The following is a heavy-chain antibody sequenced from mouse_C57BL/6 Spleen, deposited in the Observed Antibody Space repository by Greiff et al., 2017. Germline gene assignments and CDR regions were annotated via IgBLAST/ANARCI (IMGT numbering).Heavy chain of an antibody. CDR3: AILTTVVADWYFDV. CDR1: GYTFTSYW. J-gene: IGHJ1*03. CDR2: INPGSGGT. D-gene: IGHD1-1*01. Sequence: QVQLQQPGAELVKPGASVKVSCKASGYTFTSYWMHWVKQRPGQGLEWIGVINPGSGGTNYNEKFKGKATLTADKSSSTAYMQLSSLTSEDSAVYFCAILTTVVADWYFDVWGTGTTVTVSS. V-gene: IGHV1-53*01.